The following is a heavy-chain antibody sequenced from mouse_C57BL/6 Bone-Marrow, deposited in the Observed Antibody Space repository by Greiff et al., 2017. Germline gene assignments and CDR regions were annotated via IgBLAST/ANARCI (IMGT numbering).Heavy chain of an antibody. J-gene: IGHJ3*01. CDR3: ARGDYGSSWFAY. D-gene: IGHD1-1*01. Sequence: QVQLQQPGAELVKPGASVKLSCKASGYTFTSYWMQWVKQRPGQGLEWIGEIDPSDSYTNYNQKFKGKATLTVDTSTTTAYMQLSSLTSEDSAVYYCARGDYGSSWFAYWGQGTLVTVSA. CDR1: GYTFTSYW. CDR2: IDPSDSYT. V-gene: IGHV1-50*01.